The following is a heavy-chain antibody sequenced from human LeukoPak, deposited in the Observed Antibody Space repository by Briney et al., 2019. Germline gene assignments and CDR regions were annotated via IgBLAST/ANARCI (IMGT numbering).Heavy chain of an antibody. CDR3: ARDRLDVWFGELSDAFDI. V-gene: IGHV1-18*01. Sequence: GASVKVSCEASGYTFTSYGISWVRQAPGQGLEWMGWISAYNGNTNYAQKLQGRVTMTTDTSTSTAYMELRSLRSDDTAVYYCARDRLDVWFGELSDAFDIWGQGTMVTVSS. J-gene: IGHJ3*02. D-gene: IGHD3-10*01. CDR1: GYTFTSYG. CDR2: ISAYNGNT.